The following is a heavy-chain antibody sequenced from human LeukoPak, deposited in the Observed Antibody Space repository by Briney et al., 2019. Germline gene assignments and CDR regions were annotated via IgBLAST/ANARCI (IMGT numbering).Heavy chain of an antibody. CDR2: IIPIFGTA. V-gene: IGHV1-69*06. J-gene: IGHJ5*02. CDR1: GGTFSSYA. Sequence: SVKVSCKASGGTFSSYAISWVRQAPGQGLEWMGGIIPIFGTANYAQKFQGRVTITADKSTSTAYMELRSLRSDDTAVYYCATQRGYNWKNPWFDPWGQGTLVTVSS. CDR3: ATQRGYNWKNPWFDP. D-gene: IGHD1/OR15-1a*01.